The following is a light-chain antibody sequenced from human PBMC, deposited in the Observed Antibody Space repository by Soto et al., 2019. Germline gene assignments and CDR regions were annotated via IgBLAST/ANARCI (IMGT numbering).Light chain of an antibody. V-gene: IGLV2-14*01. Sequence: QSALTQPASVSGSPGQSITISCTGTRSDVGGYNYVSWYQQHPGKAAKLMIYDVSNRPSGVCYRFSGSKSGNTVYLTDSGIQAEDESDYYCSSYTSSSVVVGGGTKLTVL. CDR1: RSDVGGYNY. J-gene: IGLJ2*01. CDR3: SSYTSSSVV. CDR2: DVS.